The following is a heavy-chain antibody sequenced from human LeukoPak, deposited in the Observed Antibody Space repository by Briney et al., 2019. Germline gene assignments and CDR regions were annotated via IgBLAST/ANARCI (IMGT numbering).Heavy chain of an antibody. CDR3: AKDLGDSSGYSTGY. CDR1: GFTFSSYG. J-gene: IGHJ4*02. CDR2: IWYDGSNK. D-gene: IGHD3-22*01. Sequence: PGRSLRLSCAASGFTFSSYGMHWVRQAPGKGLEWVAVIWYDGSNKYYADSVKGRFTISRDNSKNTLYLQMNSLRAEDTAVYYCAKDLGDSSGYSTGYWGQGTLVTVSS. V-gene: IGHV3-33*06.